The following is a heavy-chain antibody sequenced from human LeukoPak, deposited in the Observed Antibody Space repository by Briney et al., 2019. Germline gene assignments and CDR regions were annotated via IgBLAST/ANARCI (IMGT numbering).Heavy chain of an antibody. J-gene: IGHJ6*02. D-gene: IGHD7-27*01. CDR3: ARESGLDV. Sequence: GGSLRLPCAASGFTFSYSWMSWVRQAPGKGLEWVANIKQDGSEKYYADSVKGRFTISRDNAKNSLYLEMNSLRDEDTAVYYCARESGLDVWGQGTTVTVSS. CDR2: IKQDGSEK. V-gene: IGHV3-7*01. CDR1: GFTFSYSW.